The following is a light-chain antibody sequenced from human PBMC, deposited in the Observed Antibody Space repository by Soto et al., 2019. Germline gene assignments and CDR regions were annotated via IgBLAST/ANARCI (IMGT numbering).Light chain of an antibody. Sequence: IVLTQSPGTLSLTPGERATLSCRASESVSSSYLAWYQQKPGQAPRLLIYGASSRATGIPDRFSGSGSGTDFTLTISRLEPEDSALYYCQQYCSSPPFTFGPGTRVYIK. CDR2: GAS. CDR3: QQYCSSPPFT. J-gene: IGKJ3*01. CDR1: ESVSSSY. V-gene: IGKV3-20*01.